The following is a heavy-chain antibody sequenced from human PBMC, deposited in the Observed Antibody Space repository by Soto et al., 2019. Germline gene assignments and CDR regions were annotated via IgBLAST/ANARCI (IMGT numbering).Heavy chain of an antibody. CDR1: GFTFSSYA. Sequence: GGSLRLSCATSGFTFSSYAMSWVRQAPGRGLEWVSTISGGGGSTDYADSVKGRFTISRDNSKNTLTLYLQMNSLRAEDTALYYCAKGFTVRGAHNWFDPWGQGTLVTVSS. CDR3: AKGFTVRGAHNWFDP. D-gene: IGHD3-10*01. J-gene: IGHJ5*02. CDR2: ISGGGGST. V-gene: IGHV3-23*01.